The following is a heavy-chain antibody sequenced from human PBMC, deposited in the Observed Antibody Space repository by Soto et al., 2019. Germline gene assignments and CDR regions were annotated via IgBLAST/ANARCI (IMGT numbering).Heavy chain of an antibody. CDR3: ARDDILVIPGGSYTYGMDV. V-gene: IGHV3-30*04. D-gene: IGHD2-2*01. CDR2: VAYDGRSK. Sequence: QVQLVESGGGVVQPGRSLRLSCAASGFTFSDYAMHWVRQAPGKGLEWVAVVAYDGRSKYYADSVKGRFTISRDNSRTSVYLQMNSLRDEDTAMYYCARDDILVIPGGSYTYGMDVWGHGTTVTVSS. J-gene: IGHJ6*02. CDR1: GFTFSDYA.